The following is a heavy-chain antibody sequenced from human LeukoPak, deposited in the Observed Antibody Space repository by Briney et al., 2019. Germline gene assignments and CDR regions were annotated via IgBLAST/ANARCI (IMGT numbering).Heavy chain of an antibody. J-gene: IGHJ3*01. V-gene: IGHV3-74*01. CDR2: MNSDGTSI. Sequence: GGSLRLSCVVSGFTFTNYWMQWVRQVPGKGLVWVARMNSDGTSIIHADSVKGRFTISRDNAENTLYLQMNSLRPEDTALYYCARSQSGVFDVWGQGTMVIVSS. D-gene: IGHD2-15*01. CDR3: ARSQSGVFDV. CDR1: GFTFTNYW.